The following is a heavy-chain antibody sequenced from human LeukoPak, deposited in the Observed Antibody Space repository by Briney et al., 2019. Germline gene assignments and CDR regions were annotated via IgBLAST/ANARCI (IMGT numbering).Heavy chain of an antibody. CDR1: GGSFGGYY. CDR3: ARKGRGPYGSVNGYFDY. J-gene: IGHJ4*02. Sequence: SETLSLTCAVYGGSFGGYYWSWIRQPPGKGLEWIGEVNHSGSTNYNPSLKSRVTISVDTSKNQFSLKLNFVTAADTAVYYCARKGRGPYGSVNGYFDYWGQGTLVTVSS. CDR2: VNHSGST. D-gene: IGHD3-10*01. V-gene: IGHV4-34*01.